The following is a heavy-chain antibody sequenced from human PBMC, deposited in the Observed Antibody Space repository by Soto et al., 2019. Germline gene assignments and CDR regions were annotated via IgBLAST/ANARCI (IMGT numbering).Heavy chain of an antibody. Sequence: QVQLVESGGGVVQPGRFLRLSCAASGFAFSTYGMHWVRQAPGKGLEWVAVTTSDGARINYADSVKGRSTISRDNSRTTLYLQINSLRIDDTAVYYCARKNPGREWELPDYWGQGTLVTVSS. J-gene: IGHJ4*02. D-gene: IGHD1-26*01. CDR3: ARKNPGREWELPDY. CDR2: TTSDGARI. CDR1: GFAFSTYG. V-gene: IGHV3-30*03.